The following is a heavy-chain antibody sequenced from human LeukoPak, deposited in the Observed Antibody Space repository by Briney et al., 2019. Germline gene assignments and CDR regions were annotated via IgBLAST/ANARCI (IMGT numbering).Heavy chain of an antibody. V-gene: IGHV4-39*01. CDR1: GGSISSSSYY. D-gene: IGHD6-19*01. J-gene: IGHJ4*02. Sequence: SETLSLTCTVSGGSISSSSYYWGWIRQPPGKGLEWIGSIYYSGSTYYNPSLKSRVTISVDTSKNQFSLKLSSVTAADTAVYYCARRSTISSGWIYYFDYWGQGTLDTVSS. CDR2: IYYSGST. CDR3: ARRSTISSGWIYYFDY.